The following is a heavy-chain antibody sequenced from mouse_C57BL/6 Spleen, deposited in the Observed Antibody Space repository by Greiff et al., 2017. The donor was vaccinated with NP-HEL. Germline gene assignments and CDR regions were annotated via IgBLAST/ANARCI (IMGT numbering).Heavy chain of an antibody. CDR3: ARNEDYYGAMDY. D-gene: IGHD1-1*02. J-gene: IGHJ4*01. Sequence: QVQLQQSGPELVKPGASVKISCKASGYAFSSSWMNWVKQRPGKGLEWIGRIYPGDGDTNYNGKFKGKATLTADKSSSTAYMQLSSLTSEDSAVYFCARNEDYYGAMDYWGQGTSVTVSS. CDR1: GYAFSSSW. CDR2: IYPGDGDT. V-gene: IGHV1-82*01.